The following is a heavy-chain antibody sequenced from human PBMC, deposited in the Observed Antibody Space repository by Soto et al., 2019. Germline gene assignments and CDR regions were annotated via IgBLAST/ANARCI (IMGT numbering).Heavy chain of an antibody. CDR1: GGSISSGEYY. CDR2: ISYSGST. V-gene: IGHV4-30-4*01. Sequence: PSETLSLTCTVSGGSISSGEYYWTWIRQPPGKGLEWIGYISYSGSTHYSPSLKSRVSITVDTSKNQFSLNLASVSAEDTAVYYCARGLGYDYWGQGTLVTVSS. CDR3: ARGLGYDY. D-gene: IGHD3-22*01. J-gene: IGHJ4*02.